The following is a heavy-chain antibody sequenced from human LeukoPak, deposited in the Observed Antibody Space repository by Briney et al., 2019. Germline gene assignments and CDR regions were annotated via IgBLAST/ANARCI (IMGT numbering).Heavy chain of an antibody. CDR2: IYTSGST. D-gene: IGHD6-19*01. J-gene: IGHJ4*02. Sequence: PSETLSLTCTVSGGSISSGSYYWSWIRQPAGKGLEWIGHIYTSGSTNYNPSLKSRVTISVDTSKNRFSLKLSSVTAADTAVYYCARQVAVAAFDYWGQGTLVTVSS. CDR1: GGSISSGSYY. CDR3: ARQVAVAAFDY. V-gene: IGHV4-61*09.